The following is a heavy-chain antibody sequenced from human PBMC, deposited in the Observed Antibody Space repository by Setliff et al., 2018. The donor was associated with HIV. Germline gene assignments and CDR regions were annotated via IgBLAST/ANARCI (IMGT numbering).Heavy chain of an antibody. CDR3: ARDKGGFSSSWSFDY. D-gene: IGHD6-13*01. V-gene: IGHV1-69*10. J-gene: IGHJ4*02. CDR1: GGTFSSYA. CDR2: IIHILGIA. Sequence: SVKVSCKASGGTFSSYAISWVRQAPGQGLEWMGGIIHILGIANYAQKFQGRVTITADESTSTAYMELSSLRSEDTAVYYCARDKGGFSSSWSFDYWGQGTLVTSPQ.